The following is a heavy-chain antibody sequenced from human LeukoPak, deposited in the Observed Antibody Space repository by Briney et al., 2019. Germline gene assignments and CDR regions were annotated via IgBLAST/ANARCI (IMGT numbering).Heavy chain of an antibody. J-gene: IGHJ6*02. V-gene: IGHV4-34*01. Sequence: PSETLSLTCAVYGGSFSGYYWSWIRQPPGKGLEWIGEINHSGSTNYNPSLKSRATISVDTSKNQFSLKLSSVTAADTAVYYCARGGWAPVYYYYGMDVWGQGTTVTVSS. CDR3: ARGGWAPVYYYYGMDV. D-gene: IGHD1-26*01. CDR1: GGSFSGYY. CDR2: INHSGST.